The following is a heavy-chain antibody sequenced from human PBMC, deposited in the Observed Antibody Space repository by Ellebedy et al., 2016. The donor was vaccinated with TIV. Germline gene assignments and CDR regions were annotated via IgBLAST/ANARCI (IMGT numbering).Heavy chain of an antibody. CDR2: ISSSGSTI. V-gene: IGHV3-11*01. CDR1: GFTFSDYY. D-gene: IGHD6-6*01. Sequence: GESLKISXAASGFTFSDYYMSWIRQAPGKGLEWVSYISSSGSTIYYADSVKGRFTISRDNAKNSLYLQMNSLRAEDTAVYYCAREPEYSSSPSLGYWGQGTLVTVSS. J-gene: IGHJ4*02. CDR3: AREPEYSSSPSLGY.